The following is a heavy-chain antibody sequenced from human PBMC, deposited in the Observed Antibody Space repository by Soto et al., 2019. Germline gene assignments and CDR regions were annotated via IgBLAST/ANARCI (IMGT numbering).Heavy chain of an antibody. J-gene: IGHJ5*02. V-gene: IGHV1-69*09. CDR2: IIPILGTT. Sequence: QVHLMQSGAEVKKPGSSVKVSCKASGGTFGSDAITWVRQAPGQGLEWVGRIIPILGTTNYAQNLQGRVTIAAAKSTLTSYMELHSLTSDDTALYYCAIDRTDSGYYTNWLDPWGQGTQVTVSS. CDR3: AIDRTDSGYYTNWLDP. CDR1: GGTFGSDA. D-gene: IGHD3-22*01.